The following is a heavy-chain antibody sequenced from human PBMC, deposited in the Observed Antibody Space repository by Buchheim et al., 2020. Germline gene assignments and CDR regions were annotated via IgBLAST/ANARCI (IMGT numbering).Heavy chain of an antibody. V-gene: IGHV4-4*02. CDR1: GVSIGSSNF. Sequence: QGQLQESGPGLVRPSETLSLTCTVFGVSIGSSNFWTWVRQPPGKGLEWIGEIYHSARANFNPSLKSRVYISVDKSKHQFSLKLSSVTAADTAVYYCARARTESGIRFPLNWGQGTL. CDR3: ARARTESGIRFPLN. J-gene: IGHJ4*02. CDR2: IYHSARA. D-gene: IGHD3-3*01.